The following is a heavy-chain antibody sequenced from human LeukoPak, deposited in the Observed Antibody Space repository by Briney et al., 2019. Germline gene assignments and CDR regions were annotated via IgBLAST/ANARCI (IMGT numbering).Heavy chain of an antibody. Sequence: SETLSFTCGVSGGSVTSDTYSWSWIRQPPGKGLEWIGFIYHSGTTYYNPSLRSRVAISIDKSKNQFSLKVTSVTAADTAVYYCARGQGHIAATAWFAPWGPGTVVAVSS. CDR1: GGSVTSDTYS. CDR3: ARGQGHIAATAWFAP. V-gene: IGHV4-30-2*01. CDR2: IYHSGTT. D-gene: IGHD6-25*01. J-gene: IGHJ5*02.